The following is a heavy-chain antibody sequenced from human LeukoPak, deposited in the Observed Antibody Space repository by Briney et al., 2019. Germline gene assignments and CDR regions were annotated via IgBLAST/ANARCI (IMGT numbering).Heavy chain of an antibody. J-gene: IGHJ4*02. D-gene: IGHD3-3*01. CDR3: ARSVANYDFWSGYLDY. V-gene: IGHV4-39*01. Sequence: ASETLSLTCTVSGGSISSRAYYWTWIRQPPGKGLEWIGTMYYSGVTYYNPSLKSRVTISVDTSKNQFSLKVSSVTAADTAVYYCARSVANYDFWSGYLDYWGQGTLVTVSS. CDR1: GGSISSRAYY. CDR2: MYYSGVT.